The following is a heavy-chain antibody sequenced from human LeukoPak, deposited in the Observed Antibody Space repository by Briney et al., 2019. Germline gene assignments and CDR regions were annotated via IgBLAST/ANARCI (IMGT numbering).Heavy chain of an antibody. CDR1: GFTFSSYA. J-gene: IGHJ4*02. CDR2: ISGSGGST. V-gene: IGHV3-23*01. Sequence: PGGSLRLPCAASGFTFSSYAMSWVRQAPGKGLEWVSAISGSGGSTYYADSVKGRFTISRDNSKNTLYLQMNSLRAEDTAVYYCAKDRELWYYYFDYWGQGTLVTVSS. CDR3: AKDRELWYYYFDY. D-gene: IGHD5-18*01.